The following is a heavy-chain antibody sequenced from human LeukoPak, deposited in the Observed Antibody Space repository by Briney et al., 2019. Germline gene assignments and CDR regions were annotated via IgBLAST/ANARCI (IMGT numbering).Heavy chain of an antibody. D-gene: IGHD2-2*01. CDR3: ARIHCSSSTCYFPNYFDS. CDR2: IYYSGST. J-gene: IGHJ4*02. Sequence: SETLSLTCTVSGGSISSSSYYWGWIRQPPGKGLEWIGSIYYSGSTYCNPSLKSRVTISVDTSKNQFSLKVTSVTAADTAVYYCARIHCSSSTCYFPNYFDSWGQGTLVTVSS. V-gene: IGHV4-39*01. CDR1: GGSISSSSYY.